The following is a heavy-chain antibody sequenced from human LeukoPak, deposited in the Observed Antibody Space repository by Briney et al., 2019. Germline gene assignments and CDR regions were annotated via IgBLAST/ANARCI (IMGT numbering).Heavy chain of an antibody. CDR2: IKQDGSEK. J-gene: IGHJ4*02. D-gene: IGHD2-2*02. CDR3: VRDSYTNTWHFQNEDY. CDR1: GFTFSSYW. V-gene: IGHV3-7*01. Sequence: PGGSLRLSCAASGFTFSSYWMSWVRQAPGKGLEWVANIKQDGSEKYYVDSVKGRFTISRDNARNSLFLQMNSLRAEDTAVYYCVRDSYTNTWHFQNEDYWGQGTLVTVSS.